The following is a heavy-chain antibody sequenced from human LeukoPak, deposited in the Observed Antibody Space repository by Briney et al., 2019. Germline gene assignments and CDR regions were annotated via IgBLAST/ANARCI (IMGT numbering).Heavy chain of an antibody. CDR1: GFTFTSYS. V-gene: IGHV3-21*04. D-gene: IGHD3-10*01. CDR3: AKTGRGGMTGAFDI. Sequence: GGSLRLSCAAYGFTFTSYSMNWVRQAPGKGLEWVSSIGPSGGSIFYADSVKGRITISRDNSKNTLYLQMNSLRAEDTAVYYCAKTGRGGMTGAFDIWSQGTMVTVSS. CDR2: IGPSGGSI. J-gene: IGHJ3*02.